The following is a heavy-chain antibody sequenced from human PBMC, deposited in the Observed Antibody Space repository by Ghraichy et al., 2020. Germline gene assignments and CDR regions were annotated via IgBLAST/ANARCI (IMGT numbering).Heavy chain of an antibody. V-gene: IGHV4-34*01. D-gene: IGHD6-19*01. CDR3: ARERLGAVASFDY. CDR2: INHSGST. J-gene: IGHJ4*02. Sequence: SETLSLTCAVYGGSFSGYYWSWIRQPPGKGLEWIGEINHSGSTNYNPSLKSRVTISVDTSKNQFSLKLSSVTAADTAVYYCARERLGAVASFDYWGQGTLVTVSS. CDR1: GGSFSGYY.